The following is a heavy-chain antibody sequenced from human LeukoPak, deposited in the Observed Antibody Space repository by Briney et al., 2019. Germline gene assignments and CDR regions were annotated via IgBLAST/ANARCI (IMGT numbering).Heavy chain of an antibody. J-gene: IGHJ3*02. CDR2: INPNSGGT. V-gene: IGHV1-2*02. CDR1: GYTFTGYY. CDR3: AREIIAVSAFDI. Sequence: SVKVSCKASGYTFTGYYMHWVRQAPGQGLEWMGWINPNSGGTNYAQKFQGRVTMTRDTSISTAYMELSRLRSDDTAVYYCAREIIAVSAFDIWGQGTMVTVSS. D-gene: IGHD2/OR15-2a*01.